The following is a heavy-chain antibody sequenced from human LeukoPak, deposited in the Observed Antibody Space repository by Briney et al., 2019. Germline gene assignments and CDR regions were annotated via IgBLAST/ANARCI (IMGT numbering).Heavy chain of an antibody. J-gene: IGHJ3*02. D-gene: IGHD3-10*01. CDR1: GYXFTDYY. CDR3: ARGRSYGSGSAGAFDI. Sequence: GASVKVSCKASGYXFTDYYIHWVRQAPGQGLEWMGWINPNTGATDYAQKFQGRVTMTRDTSISTAYIEVNSLRSDDTAVYYCARGRSYGSGSAGAFDIWGPGTVVTVSS. CDR2: INPNTGAT. V-gene: IGHV1-2*02.